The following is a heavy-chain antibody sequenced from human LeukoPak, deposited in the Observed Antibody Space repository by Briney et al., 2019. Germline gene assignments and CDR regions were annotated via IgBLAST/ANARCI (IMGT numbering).Heavy chain of an antibody. V-gene: IGHV3-21*01. D-gene: IGHD3-10*01. Sequence: GRSLRLSCAASGFTFSSYSMNWVRQAPGKGLEWVSSISSSSSYIYYADSVKGRFTISRDNAKNSLYLQMNSLRAEDTAVYYCARVHRESITFGESHGYYFDYWGQGTQVTVSS. CDR1: GFTFSSYS. J-gene: IGHJ4*02. CDR3: ARVHRESITFGESHGYYFDY. CDR2: ISSSSSYI.